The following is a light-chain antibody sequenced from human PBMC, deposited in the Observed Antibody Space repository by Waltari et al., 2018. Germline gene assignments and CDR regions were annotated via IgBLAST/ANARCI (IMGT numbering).Light chain of an antibody. CDR2: DVS. CDR3: CSYAGSYILNV. CDR1: SRDVGGYNY. V-gene: IGLV2-11*01. Sequence: QSALTQPRSVSGSPGQSVTISCSGTSRDVGGYNYVSWYQQHPGKAPKLMIYDVSKRPSVVPDRFSGSKSGNTASLTISGLQAEDEADYYCCSYAGSYILNVFGTGTKVTVL. J-gene: IGLJ1*01.